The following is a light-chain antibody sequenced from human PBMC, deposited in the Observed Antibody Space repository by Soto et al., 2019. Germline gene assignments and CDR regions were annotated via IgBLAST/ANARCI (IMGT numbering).Light chain of an antibody. Sequence: DIQMTQSPSTLSASEGDRVTITCRASQSISSWLAWYQQKPGKAPKLLIHKASSLGSGVPSRFSGSASGTEFTLTISSLQPDDFATYYCQQYNTSPYTFGQGTRLEIK. J-gene: IGKJ2*01. CDR2: KAS. CDR3: QQYNTSPYT. V-gene: IGKV1-5*03. CDR1: QSISSW.